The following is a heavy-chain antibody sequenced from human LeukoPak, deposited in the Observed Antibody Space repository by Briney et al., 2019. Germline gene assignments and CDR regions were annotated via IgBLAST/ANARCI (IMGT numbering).Heavy chain of an antibody. J-gene: IGHJ5*02. D-gene: IGHD3-22*01. V-gene: IGHV3-74*01. CDR2: INSDGINT. CDR1: GFTFSTFA. Sequence: GGSLRLSCAASGFTFSTFAMHWVRLSPGKGLVWVSRINSDGINTSYADSVKGRFTISRDNAKNTLNLQMNSLRAEDTAVYYCARDLGQYYDTSDNWFDPWGQGTLVTGSS. CDR3: ARDLGQYYDTSDNWFDP.